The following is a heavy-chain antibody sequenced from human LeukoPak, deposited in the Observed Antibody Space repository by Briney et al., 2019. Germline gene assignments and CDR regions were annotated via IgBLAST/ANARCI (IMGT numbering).Heavy chain of an antibody. CDR1: GDSISNYY. D-gene: IGHD6-13*01. Sequence: SETLSLTCTVSGDSISNYYWSWIRQPPGKGLEWIGYIYHSGSTKYNPSLKSRVTISIDTSKHQFSLKLSSVTAADTAMYYCARGGDTSSWYAWFDPWGQGTLVTVSS. CDR3: ARGGDTSSWYAWFDP. J-gene: IGHJ5*02. V-gene: IGHV4-59*01. CDR2: IYHSGST.